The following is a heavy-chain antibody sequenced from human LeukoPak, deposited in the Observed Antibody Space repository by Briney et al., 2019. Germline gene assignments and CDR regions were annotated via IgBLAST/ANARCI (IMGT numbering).Heavy chain of an antibody. CDR2: IYDSGST. CDR3: ARAPGYCSGGSCYSEGWFDP. J-gene: IGHJ5*02. Sequence: SETLSLTCTVSGGSISSYYWSWIRQPPGKGLEWIGYIYDSGSTNYNPSLKSRVTISVDTSKNQFSLKLSSVTAADTAVYYCARAPGYCSGGSCYSEGWFDPWGQGTLVTVSS. CDR1: GGSISSYY. D-gene: IGHD2-15*01. V-gene: IGHV4-59*01.